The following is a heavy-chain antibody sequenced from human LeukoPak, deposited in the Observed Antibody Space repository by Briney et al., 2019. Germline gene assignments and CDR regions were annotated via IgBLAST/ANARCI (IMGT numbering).Heavy chain of an antibody. D-gene: IGHD3-16*02. CDR3: ARVSPIVVRLRLGELSPFGYFDY. J-gene: IGHJ4*02. CDR2: IYYSGST. CDR1: GGSISSGDYY. Sequence: SQTLSLTCTVSGGSISSGDYYWSWIRQPPGKGLEWIGYIYYSGSTYYNPSLKSRVTISVDTSKNQFSLKLSSVTAADTAVYYCARVSPIVVRLRLGELSPFGYFDYWGQGTLVTVSS. V-gene: IGHV4-30-4*01.